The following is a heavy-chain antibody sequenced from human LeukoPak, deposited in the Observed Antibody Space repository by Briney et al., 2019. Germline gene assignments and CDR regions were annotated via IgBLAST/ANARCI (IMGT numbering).Heavy chain of an antibody. J-gene: IGHJ4*02. Sequence: GSSVKVSCKASGGTFSSYAISWVRQAPGQGLEWMGGVIPIFGTANYAQKFQGRVTITADESTSTAYMELSSLRSSDTAVYYCARGWELLRLDYWGQGTLVTVSS. CDR1: GGTFSSYA. D-gene: IGHD1-26*01. V-gene: IGHV1-69*01. CDR2: VIPIFGTA. CDR3: ARGWELLRLDY.